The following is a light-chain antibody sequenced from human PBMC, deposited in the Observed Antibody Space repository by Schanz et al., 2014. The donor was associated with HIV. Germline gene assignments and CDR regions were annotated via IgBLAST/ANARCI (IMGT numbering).Light chain of an antibody. CDR3: QSYDSRLSGVV. J-gene: IGLJ3*02. Sequence: QSVLTQPPSVSGAPGQRVTISCTGGSSIIGAGFNVHWYQHVPGTAPKLLIYDNTYRPSGVPDRFSASKSGTSASLAITGLQADDEADYYCQSYDSRLSGVVFGGGTKLTVL. CDR1: SSIIGAGFN. V-gene: IGLV1-40*01. CDR2: DNT.